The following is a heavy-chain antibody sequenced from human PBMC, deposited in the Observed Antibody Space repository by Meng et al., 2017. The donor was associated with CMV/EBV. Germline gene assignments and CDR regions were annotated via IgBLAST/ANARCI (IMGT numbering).Heavy chain of an antibody. CDR2: ISSSGSTI. CDR3: ARDRDQYQLLGFDP. Sequence: GESLKISCAASGFTFSSYEMNWVRQAPGKGLEWVSYISSSGSTIYYADSVKGRFTISRDNAKNSLYLQMNSLRAEDTAVYYCARDRDQYQLLGFDPWGQGTRVTVSS. J-gene: IGHJ5*02. D-gene: IGHD2-2*01. V-gene: IGHV3-48*03. CDR1: GFTFSSYE.